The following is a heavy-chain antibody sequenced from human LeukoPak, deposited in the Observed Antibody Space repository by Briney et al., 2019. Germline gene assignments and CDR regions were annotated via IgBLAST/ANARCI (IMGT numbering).Heavy chain of an antibody. J-gene: IGHJ6*02. V-gene: IGHV3-11*01. CDR2: ITNSGSTI. Sequence: GGSLRLSCAASGFTFSDYNMNWLRQAPGKGLEWVSYITNSGSTIRYADSVKGRFTISRDNAKNSLYLQMNSLRAEDTAVYYCARSIGLTGGGVDVWGQGTTVTV. CDR1: GFTFSDYN. D-gene: IGHD3-9*01. CDR3: ARSIGLTGGGVDV.